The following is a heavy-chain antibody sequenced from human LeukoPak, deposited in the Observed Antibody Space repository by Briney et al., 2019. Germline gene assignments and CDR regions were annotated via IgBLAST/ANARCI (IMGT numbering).Heavy chain of an antibody. D-gene: IGHD5-12*01. CDR2: IYYSGGT. V-gene: IGHV4-39*07. CDR3: ATVHDSGYNIYNWFDP. Sequence: SETLSLTCTVSGGSISDSSYYWAWIRQPPSKGLEWIGNIYYSGGTYYDPSLKGRVTVSVDTSKNQFFLRLSSVTAADTAIYYCATVHDSGYNIYNWFDPWGQGTLVTVSS. J-gene: IGHJ5*02. CDR1: GGSISDSSYY.